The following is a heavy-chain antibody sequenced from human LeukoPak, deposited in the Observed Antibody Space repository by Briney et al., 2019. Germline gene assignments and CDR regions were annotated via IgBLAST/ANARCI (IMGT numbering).Heavy chain of an antibody. CDR1: GFTFGNAW. V-gene: IGHV3-15*01. Sequence: GXXLRLSCAASGFTFGNAWMSWVRQAPGKGLEWIGRIKDKTDGWTRDYGARVKGRFTISRDDAKSTLYLQMNSLKTEDTAVYYCTTWGSYGDYRLGLDSWGQGTLVTVSS. J-gene: IGHJ4*02. CDR3: TTWGSYGDYRLGLDS. CDR2: IKDKTDGWTR. D-gene: IGHD4-17*01.